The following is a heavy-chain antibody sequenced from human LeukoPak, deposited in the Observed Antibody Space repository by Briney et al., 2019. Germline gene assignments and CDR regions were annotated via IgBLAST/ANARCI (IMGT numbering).Heavy chain of an antibody. D-gene: IGHD6-13*01. CDR3: ARDSSYSSNWGDWYFDL. V-gene: IGHV4-59*01. CDR1: GGSISSYY. J-gene: IGHJ2*01. Sequence: SETLSLTCTVSGGSISSYYWSWIRQPPGKGLEWIGYIYYSGSTNYNPSLKSRVTISVDTSKNQFSLKLSSVTAADTAVYYCARDSSYSSNWGDWYFDLWGRGTLVTVSS. CDR2: IYYSGST.